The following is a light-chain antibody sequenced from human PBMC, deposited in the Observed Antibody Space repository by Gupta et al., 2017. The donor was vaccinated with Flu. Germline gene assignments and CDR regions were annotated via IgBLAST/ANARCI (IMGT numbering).Light chain of an antibody. CDR1: SSNIGSNY. CDR3: AAWDDSRSGWV. Sequence: SVLTQPPSASGTPGQRVTISCSGSSSNIGSNYVYWYQQLPGTAPKLLIYRNNQRPSGVPERFSGSKSGTSASLAISGLRSEDEADYYCAAWDDSRSGWVFGGGTKLTVL. V-gene: IGLV1-47*01. CDR2: RNN. J-gene: IGLJ3*02.